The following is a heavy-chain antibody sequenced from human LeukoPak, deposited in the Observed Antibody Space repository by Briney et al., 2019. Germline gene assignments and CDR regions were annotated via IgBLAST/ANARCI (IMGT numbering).Heavy chain of an antibody. V-gene: IGHV3-53*01. D-gene: IGHD3-22*01. J-gene: IGHJ4*02. CDR2: IYSGGST. CDR1: GFTVSSNY. Sequence: GGSLRLSCAASGFTVSSNYMSWVRQAPGKGLEWVSVIYSGGSTYYADSVKGRFTISRDNSKNTLYLQMNSLRAEDTAVYYCATSMIVLNQFDYWGQGTLVTVSS. CDR3: ATSMIVLNQFDY.